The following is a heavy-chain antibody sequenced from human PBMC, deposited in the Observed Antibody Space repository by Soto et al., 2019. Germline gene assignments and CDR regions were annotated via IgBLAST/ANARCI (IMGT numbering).Heavy chain of an antibody. V-gene: IGHV4-34*01. D-gene: IGHD6-19*01. CDR1: NGSFSDYF. CDR2: IKESGFT. Sequence: KPSETLSLTCGVYNGSFSDYFWNWIRQPPGKGLEWIGEIKESGFTTYNPSLKRRVTMSVDTANNQFSLKVTSVTAADTAVYYCARGKSSGPLCYFDTWGQGTLVTVSS. CDR3: ARGKSSGPLCYFDT. J-gene: IGHJ4*02.